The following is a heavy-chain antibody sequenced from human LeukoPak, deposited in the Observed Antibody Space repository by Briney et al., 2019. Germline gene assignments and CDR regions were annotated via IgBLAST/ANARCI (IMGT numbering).Heavy chain of an antibody. CDR3: ATDGGITIRPLFDF. CDR2: IKSKTDGGTT. Sequence: GGSIRLSCAAAGITFTSAWMGWVRQVPGKGLEWVGRIKSKTDGGTTDYAAPVRGRFTISTDDSKITSYLQMNNLKIEDTAVYYCATDGGITIRPLFDFWGQGTLVTVSS. V-gene: IGHV3-15*01. J-gene: IGHJ4*02. D-gene: IGHD1-14*01. CDR1: GITFTSAW.